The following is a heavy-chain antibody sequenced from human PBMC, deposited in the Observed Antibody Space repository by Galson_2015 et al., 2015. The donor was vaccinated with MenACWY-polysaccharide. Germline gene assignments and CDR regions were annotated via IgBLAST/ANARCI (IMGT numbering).Heavy chain of an antibody. J-gene: IGHJ4*02. CDR2: IKSKTDGGTT. CDR1: GFTFSNAW. Sequence: SLRLSCAASGFTFSNAWMSWVRQAPGKGLEWVGRIKSKTDGGTTDYAAPVKGRFTISRDDSKNTLYLRMNSLKTEDTAVYYCTTDPSRAATTEYFDYWGQGTLDPVSS. CDR3: TTDPSRAATTEYFDY. V-gene: IGHV3-15*01. D-gene: IGHD1-1*01.